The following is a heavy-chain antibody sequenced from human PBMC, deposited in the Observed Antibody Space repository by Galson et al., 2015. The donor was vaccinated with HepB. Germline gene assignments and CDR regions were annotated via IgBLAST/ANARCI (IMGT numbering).Heavy chain of an antibody. D-gene: IGHD3-10*01. J-gene: IGHJ2*01. CDR2: ISGGGGTT. CDR3: AKGLTMVRGVMDYWYFDL. V-gene: IGHV3-23*01. Sequence: SLSLSCAASGFTFSTYAMSWVRQAPGKGLEWVSAISGGGGTTYYADSVKGRFTISRDNSKNTLYLQMNSLRVEDTAVYYCAKGLTMVRGVMDYWYFDLWGRGTLVTVSS. CDR1: GFTFSTYA.